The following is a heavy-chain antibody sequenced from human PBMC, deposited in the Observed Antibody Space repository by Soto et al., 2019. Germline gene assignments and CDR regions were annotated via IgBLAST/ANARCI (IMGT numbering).Heavy chain of an antibody. CDR3: ARHFAARQGYFDY. CDR1: GYSFNTYW. V-gene: IGHV5-51*01. Sequence: EVNLVQSGTEVKKPGEYLTISCEASGYSFNTYWIGWVRQMPGKGPEWMGIINPGDSDTRYNPSFQGQVSISADKSINTAYLQWSSLKASDSAIYYCARHFAARQGYFDYWGQGTLVTVSS. D-gene: IGHD6-6*01. J-gene: IGHJ4*02. CDR2: INPGDSDT.